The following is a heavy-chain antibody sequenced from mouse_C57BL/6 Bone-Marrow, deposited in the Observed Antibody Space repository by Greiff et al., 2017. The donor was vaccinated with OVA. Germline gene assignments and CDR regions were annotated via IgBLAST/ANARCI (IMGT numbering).Heavy chain of an antibody. CDR2: LYPRSGNT. Sequence: QVQLQQSGAELARPGASVKLSCKASGYTFTSYGISWVKQRTGQGLEWIGELYPRSGNTYYNEKFKGKATLTADKSSSTAYMELRILTSEDSAVSFCARSPNYYGSSYNYWGQGTTLTVSS. V-gene: IGHV1-81*01. CDR1: GYTFTSYG. D-gene: IGHD1-1*01. J-gene: IGHJ2*01. CDR3: ARSPNYYGSSYNY.